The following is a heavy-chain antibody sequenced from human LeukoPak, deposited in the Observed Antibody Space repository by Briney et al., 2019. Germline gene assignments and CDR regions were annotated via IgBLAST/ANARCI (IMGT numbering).Heavy chain of an antibody. Sequence: GASVKVSCKASGYTFTSYDINWVRQATGQGLEWMGWMNPNSGNTGYAQKFQGRVTMTRNTSISTAYMELRSLRSEDTAVYSCARVDRHHFYMDVWGKGTTVTVSS. CDR3: ARVDRHHFYMDV. CDR1: GYTFTSYD. CDR2: MNPNSGNT. D-gene: IGHD1-14*01. V-gene: IGHV1-8*01. J-gene: IGHJ6*03.